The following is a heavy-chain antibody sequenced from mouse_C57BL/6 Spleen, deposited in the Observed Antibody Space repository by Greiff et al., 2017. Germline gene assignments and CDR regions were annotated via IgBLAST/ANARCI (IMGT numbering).Heavy chain of an antibody. V-gene: IGHV1-82*01. D-gene: IGHD4-1*01. CDR3: ANLNWDWFAY. CDR2: IYPGDGDT. CDR1: GYAFSSSW. Sequence: QVQLKESGPELVKPGASVKISCKASGYAFSSSWMNWVKQRPGKGLEWIGRIYPGDGDTNYNGKFKGKATLTADKSSSTAYMQLSSLTSEDSAVYFCANLNWDWFAYWGQGTLVTVSA. J-gene: IGHJ3*01.